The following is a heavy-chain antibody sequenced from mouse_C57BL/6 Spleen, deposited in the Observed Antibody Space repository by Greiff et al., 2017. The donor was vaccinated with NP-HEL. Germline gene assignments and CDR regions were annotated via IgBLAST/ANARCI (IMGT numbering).Heavy chain of an antibody. J-gene: IGHJ3*01. D-gene: IGHD1-1*01. CDR1: GYTFTDYY. CDR2: INPNNGGT. V-gene: IGHV1-26*01. CDR3: ARSVYYGSSYAWFAY. Sequence: EVQLQQSGPELVKPGASVKISCKASGYTFTDYYMNWVKQSHGKSLEWIGDINPNNGGTSYNQKFKGKATLTVDKSSSTAYMELRSLTSEDSAVYYCARSVYYGSSYAWFAYWGQGTLVTVSA.